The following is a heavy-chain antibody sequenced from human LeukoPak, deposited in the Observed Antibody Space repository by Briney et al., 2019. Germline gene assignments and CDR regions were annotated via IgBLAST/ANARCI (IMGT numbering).Heavy chain of an antibody. D-gene: IGHD3/OR15-3a*01. CDR3: ARRTNGFDI. CDR2: IYTSGGT. V-gene: IGHV4-61*02. J-gene: IGHJ3*02. Sequence: SETLSLTCTVFGGSISSGYYYWNWIRQPAGKGLEWIGRIYTSGGTNYNPSLKSRVTISLDTSKNQCSLKLTSVTAADTAVYYCARRTNGFDIWGQGTMVTVSS. CDR1: GGSISSGYYY.